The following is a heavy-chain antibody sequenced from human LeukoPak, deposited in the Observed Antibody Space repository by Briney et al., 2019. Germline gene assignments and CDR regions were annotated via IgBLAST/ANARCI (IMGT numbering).Heavy chain of an antibody. Sequence: SGPTLVNPTETLTLTCTVSGFSLSNGLMGVSWIRQPSGKALEWLAHIFSNDEKSYSTSLKSRLTISKDTSKSQVVLTMTNMDPVDTATYYCARMEGGYYSLYYYGMDVWGQGTAVTVSS. D-gene: IGHD2-15*01. J-gene: IGHJ6*02. CDR2: IFSNDEK. CDR1: GFSLSNGLMG. V-gene: IGHV2-26*01. CDR3: ARMEGGYYSLYYYGMDV.